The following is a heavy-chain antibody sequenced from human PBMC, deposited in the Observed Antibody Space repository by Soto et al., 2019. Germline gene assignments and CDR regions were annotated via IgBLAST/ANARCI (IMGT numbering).Heavy chain of an antibody. J-gene: IGHJ4*02. V-gene: IGHV2-26*01. CDR2: IFSNDEK. D-gene: IGHD3-22*01. Sequence: QVTLKESGPVLVKPTETLTLTCTVSGFSLSNARMGVSWIRQPPGKALEWLAHIFSNDEKSYSTSLKSRLTISKDTSKSQVVLTMTNMDPVDTATYYCARVTYYYDSSGHPLYYFDYWGQGTLVTVSS. CDR3: ARVTYYYDSSGHPLYYFDY. CDR1: GFSLSNARMG.